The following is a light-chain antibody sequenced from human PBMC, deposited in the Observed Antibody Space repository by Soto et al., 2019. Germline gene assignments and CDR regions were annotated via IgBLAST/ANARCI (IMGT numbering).Light chain of an antibody. CDR2: DAS. Sequence: EIVMTQSPATLSVSPGERATLSCRASQSISSKVGWYQQKPGQAPRLLIYDASTRATGVPPRFSGSGSGTEFTPTISSLQSEDFSVYYCQQYNIWSSLTFGQGTRLEIK. J-gene: IGKJ5*01. V-gene: IGKV3-15*01. CDR1: QSISSK. CDR3: QQYNIWSSLT.